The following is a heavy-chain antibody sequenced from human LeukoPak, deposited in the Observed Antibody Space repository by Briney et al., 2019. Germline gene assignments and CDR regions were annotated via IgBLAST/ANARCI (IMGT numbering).Heavy chain of an antibody. J-gene: IGHJ4*02. CDR2: ISSSGSRM. D-gene: IGHD3-22*01. CDR1: GFTFSSYE. Sequence: GGSLRLSCAASGFTFSSYEMNWVRQAPGKGLEWVSYISSSGSRMYYADSVKGRFTISRDNAKNSLSLQMNSLRAEDTAVYYCAKDSGPYTSGYYGHWGQGTLVTVSS. V-gene: IGHV3-48*03. CDR3: AKDSGPYTSGYYGH.